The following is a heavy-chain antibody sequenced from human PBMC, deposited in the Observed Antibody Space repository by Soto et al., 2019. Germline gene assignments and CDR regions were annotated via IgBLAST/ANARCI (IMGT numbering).Heavy chain of an antibody. V-gene: IGHV3-23*01. D-gene: IGHD3-10*01. J-gene: IGHJ6*02. CDR2: INADAIDT. CDR3: ATTYFYGSGSYRPPGVYYYCYGMDV. CDR1: GFTFSSYA. Sequence: PGGTLRLCCAASGFTFSSYAMSWVRQAPGRALEWVSTINADAIDTHYADSVKGRFTISRDNSKNTLYLQMNSLRAEGTAVYYCATTYFYGSGSYRPPGVYYYCYGMDVWGQGTTVTVSS.